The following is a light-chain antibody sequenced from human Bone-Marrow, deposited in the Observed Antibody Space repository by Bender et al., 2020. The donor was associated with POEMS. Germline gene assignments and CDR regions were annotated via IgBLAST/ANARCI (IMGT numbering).Light chain of an antibody. V-gene: IGLV2-14*01. J-gene: IGLJ3*02. CDR1: SSDVGGYNY. CDR3: QSYDNSLGGWV. Sequence: QSALTQPASVSGSPGQSITISCTGTSSDVGGYNYVSWYQQHPGKAPKFIIYDVSNRPSGVSNRFSGSKSGNTASLTISGLQAEDEADYYCQSYDNSLGGWVFGGGTKLTVL. CDR2: DVS.